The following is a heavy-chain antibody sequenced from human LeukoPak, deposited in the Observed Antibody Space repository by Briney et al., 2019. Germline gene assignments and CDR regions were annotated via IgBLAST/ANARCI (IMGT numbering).Heavy chain of an antibody. CDR2: IYSGGST. V-gene: IGHV3-66*04. CDR1: GFTVSSNY. CDR3: ARHGNIVVVPDASKAFGI. Sequence: GGSLRLSCAASGFTVSSNYMSWVRQAPGKGLEWVSVIYSGGSTYYADSVKGRFTISRDNSKNTLYLQMNSLRAEDTAVYYCARHGNIVVVPDASKAFGIWGQGTMVTVSS. J-gene: IGHJ3*02. D-gene: IGHD2-2*01.